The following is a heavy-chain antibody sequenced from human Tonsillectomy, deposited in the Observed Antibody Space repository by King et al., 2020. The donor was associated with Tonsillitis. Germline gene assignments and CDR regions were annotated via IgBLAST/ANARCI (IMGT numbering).Heavy chain of an antibody. CDR3: ARATGGSYEYFQY. J-gene: IGHJ1*01. CDR1: GYTFTGYY. Sequence: VQLVQSGAEVKKPGASVKVSCKASGYTFTGYYMHWVRQAPGQGLEWMGWINVNSGGTNYAQTFQGRVTMTRDTSISTAYMELRRLRSDDTAVYYCARATGGSYEYFQYWGQGTLVTVSS. CDR2: INVNSGGT. D-gene: IGHD1-26*01. V-gene: IGHV1-2*02.